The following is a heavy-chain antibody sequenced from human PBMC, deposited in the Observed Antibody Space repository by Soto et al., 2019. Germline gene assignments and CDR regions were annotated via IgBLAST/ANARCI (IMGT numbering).Heavy chain of an antibody. J-gene: IGHJ4*02. CDR3: ARGWDVKYFDY. CDR1: GDSLLSSY. V-gene: IGHV4-4*07. Sequence: SETLSLTCSVSGDSLLSSYWSWVRQPAGKGLEWIGHIFSSGRTSYNPSLKSRLTMSIDTSKNLFSLNLTSVTAADTAVYYCARGWDVKYFDYWGQGXQVTVSS. D-gene: IGHD1-26*01. CDR2: IFSSGRT.